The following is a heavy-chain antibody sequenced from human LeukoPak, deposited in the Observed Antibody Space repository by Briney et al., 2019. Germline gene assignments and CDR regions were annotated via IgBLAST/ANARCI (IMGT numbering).Heavy chain of an antibody. V-gene: IGHV3-23*01. Sequence: GGPLRLSCAASGFTFSSYGMSWVRQAPGKGLEWVSAISGSGGSTYYADSVKGRFTISRDNSKNTLYLQMNSLRAEDTAVYYCAKELSSGGSCYGFFQHWGQGTLVTVSS. CDR3: AKELSSGGSCYGFFQH. D-gene: IGHD2-15*01. CDR1: GFTFSSYG. CDR2: ISGSGGST. J-gene: IGHJ1*01.